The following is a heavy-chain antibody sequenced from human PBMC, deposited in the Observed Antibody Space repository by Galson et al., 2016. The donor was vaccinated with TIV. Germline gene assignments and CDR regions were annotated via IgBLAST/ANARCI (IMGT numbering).Heavy chain of an antibody. CDR2: MYPGDSDT. Sequence: QSGAEVKKPGESLKISCKASGYTFTSLWIGWVRRVPGKGLEWMGIMYPGDSDTIYNPSFQGQVTISADKSISTVYLQWSSLKASDAAMYYCARQGPTKGSLGYWGQGTLLTVSS. CDR1: GYTFTSLW. D-gene: IGHD1-26*01. V-gene: IGHV5-51*01. CDR3: ARQGPTKGSLGY. J-gene: IGHJ4*02.